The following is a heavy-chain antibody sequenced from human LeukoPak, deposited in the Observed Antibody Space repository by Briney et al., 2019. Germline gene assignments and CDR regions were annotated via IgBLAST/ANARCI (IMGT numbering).Heavy chain of an antibody. J-gene: IGHJ5*02. CDR1: GGTFSSYA. CDR2: IIPIFGTA. CDR3: ARDREGLLDP. Sequence: SVKVSCKASGGTFSSYAISWVRQAPGQGLEWMRGIIPIFGTANYAQKFQGRVTITADESTSTAYMELSSLRSEDTAVYYCARDREGLLDPWGQGTLVTVSS. D-gene: IGHD2-21*02. V-gene: IGHV1-69*13.